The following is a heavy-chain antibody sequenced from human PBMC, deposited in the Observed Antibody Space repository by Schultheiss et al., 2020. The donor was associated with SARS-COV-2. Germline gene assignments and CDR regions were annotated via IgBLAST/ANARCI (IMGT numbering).Heavy chain of an antibody. J-gene: IGHJ3*02. D-gene: IGHD5-24*01. CDR2: IYYSGST. Sequence: SETLSLTCAVYGGSFSGYYWSWIRQPPGKGLEWIGSIYYSGSTYYNPSLKSRVTISVDTSKNQFSLKLSSVTAADTAVYYCARGRDGAFDIWGQGTMVTVSS. CDR1: GGSFSGYY. V-gene: IGHV4-34*01. CDR3: ARGRDGAFDI.